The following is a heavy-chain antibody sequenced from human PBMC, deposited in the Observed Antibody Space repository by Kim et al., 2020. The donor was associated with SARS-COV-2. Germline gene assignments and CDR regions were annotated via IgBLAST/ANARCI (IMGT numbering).Heavy chain of an antibody. CDR1: GYTFTSYA. CDR3: ARDLYYYDSSGYTPLPSYGMDV. CDR2: INAGNGNT. J-gene: IGHJ6*02. V-gene: IGHV1-3*01. Sequence: ASVKVSCKASGYTFTSYAMHWVRQAPGQRLEWMGWINAGNGNTKYSQKFQGRVTITRDTSASTAYMELSSLRSEDTAVYYCARDLYYYDSSGYTPLPSYGMDVWGQGTTVTVSS. D-gene: IGHD3-22*01.